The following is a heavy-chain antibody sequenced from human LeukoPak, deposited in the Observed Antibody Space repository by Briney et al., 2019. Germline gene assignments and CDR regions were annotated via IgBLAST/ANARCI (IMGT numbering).Heavy chain of an antibody. D-gene: IGHD3-22*01. CDR3: ARPYYYDSRIDP. CDR1: GVSISSGDYY. V-gene: IGHV4-30-4*01. J-gene: IGHJ5*02. CDR2: MYYSGST. Sequence: PSQTLSLTCTVSGVSISSGDYYWSWIRQPPGKGLEWIAYMYYSGSTYYNPSPKGRVTMSADTSKNQLSLKLSSVTAADTAVYYCARPYYYDSRIDPWGQGILVTVSS.